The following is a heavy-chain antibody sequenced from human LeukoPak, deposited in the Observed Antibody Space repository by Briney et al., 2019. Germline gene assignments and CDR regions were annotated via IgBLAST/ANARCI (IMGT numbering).Heavy chain of an antibody. Sequence: GGSLRLSCAASGFTFSSYAMSWVRQAPGKGLEWVSAISGSGGSTYYADSVKGRFTISRDNSKNTLYLQMNSLRAEDTAVYYCAKDYYDSSGYHPSGFDYWGQRTLVTVSS. V-gene: IGHV3-23*01. CDR1: GFTFSSYA. J-gene: IGHJ4*02. D-gene: IGHD3-22*01. CDR3: AKDYYDSSGYHPSGFDY. CDR2: ISGSGGST.